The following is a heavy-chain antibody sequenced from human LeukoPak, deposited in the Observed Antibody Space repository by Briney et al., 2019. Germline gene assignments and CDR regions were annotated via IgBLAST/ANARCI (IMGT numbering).Heavy chain of an antibody. D-gene: IGHD4-17*01. CDR3: ARDRILTYGDTAHYFDY. Sequence: ASVKVSCKASGYTFTGYYMHGVRQAPGQGLEWMGWINPNSGGTNYAQKLQGRVTMTTDTSTSTAYMELRSLRSDDTAVYYCARDRILTYGDTAHYFDYWGQGTLVTVSS. CDR1: GYTFTGYY. J-gene: IGHJ4*02. V-gene: IGHV1-2*02. CDR2: INPNSGGT.